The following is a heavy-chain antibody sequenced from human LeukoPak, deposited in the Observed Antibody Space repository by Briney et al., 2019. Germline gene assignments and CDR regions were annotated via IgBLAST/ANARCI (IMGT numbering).Heavy chain of an antibody. Sequence: SETLSLTCTVSGGSISSYYWSWIRQPPGKGLEWIGYIYYSGSTNYNPSHKSRVTISVDTSKNQFSLKLSSVTAADTAVYYCARLTRNLYSSGWYATDDYWGQGTLVTVSS. CDR2: IYYSGST. CDR3: ARLTRNLYSSGWYATDDY. V-gene: IGHV4-59*08. J-gene: IGHJ4*02. CDR1: GGSISSYY. D-gene: IGHD6-19*01.